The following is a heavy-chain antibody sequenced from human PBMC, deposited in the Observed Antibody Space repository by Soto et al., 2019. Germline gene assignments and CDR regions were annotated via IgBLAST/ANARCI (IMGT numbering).Heavy chain of an antibody. D-gene: IGHD6-13*01. V-gene: IGHV1-24*01. CDR3: ATDLSTAAGTNFDY. CDR1: GYTLTELS. Sequence: ASVKVSCKVSGYTLTELSMHLVRQAPGQGHECMGGFDPQDGETIYAQKVQGRVTMTEDTSTDTAYMELTSLRTEDTAVYYCATDLSTAAGTNFDYWGQGTLVTVSS. CDR2: FDPQDGET. J-gene: IGHJ4*02.